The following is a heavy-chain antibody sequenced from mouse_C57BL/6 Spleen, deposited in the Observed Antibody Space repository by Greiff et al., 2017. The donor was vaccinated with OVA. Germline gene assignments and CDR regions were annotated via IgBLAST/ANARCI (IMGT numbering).Heavy chain of an antibody. J-gene: IGHJ2*01. Sequence: QVQLKESGAELVRPGASVKMSCKASGYTFTSYNMHWVKQTPRQGLEWIGAIYPGNGDTSYNQKFKGKATLTVDKSSSTAYMQRSSLTSEDSAVYFCAIGTGDYFDYWGQGTTLTVSS. D-gene: IGHD4-1*01. CDR1: GYTFTSYN. CDR3: AIGTGDYFDY. V-gene: IGHV1-12*01. CDR2: IYPGNGDT.